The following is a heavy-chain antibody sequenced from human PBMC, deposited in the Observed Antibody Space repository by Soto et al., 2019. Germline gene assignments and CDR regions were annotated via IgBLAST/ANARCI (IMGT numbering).Heavy chain of an antibody. J-gene: IGHJ2*01. Sequence: QVQLVESGGGLVKPGGSLRLSCAASGFTFSDCYMSWIRQAPGKGLEWVSYIDSSSSYTNYADSVKGRFTISRDNAKNSLYLQMNSLRAEDTAVYYCARIIAAAGGRRYFDLWGRGTLVTVSS. CDR1: GFTFSDCY. V-gene: IGHV3-11*05. CDR3: ARIIAAAGGRRYFDL. CDR2: IDSSSSYT. D-gene: IGHD6-13*01.